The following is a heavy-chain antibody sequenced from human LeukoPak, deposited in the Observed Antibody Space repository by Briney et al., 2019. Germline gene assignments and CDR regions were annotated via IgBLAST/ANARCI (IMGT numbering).Heavy chain of an antibody. CDR3: ARDFGEMPNY. CDR2: IDPSGGST. V-gene: IGHV1-46*01. CDR1: GYTFTRHY. Sequence: GASVKVSCRASGYTFTRHYMHWVRQAPGQGLEWMGIIDPSGGSTSYAQNFQGGVTMTRDATTSTVYLELSSLRSEDTAVYYCARDFGEMPNYWGQGTLVTVSS. D-gene: IGHD5-24*01. J-gene: IGHJ4*02.